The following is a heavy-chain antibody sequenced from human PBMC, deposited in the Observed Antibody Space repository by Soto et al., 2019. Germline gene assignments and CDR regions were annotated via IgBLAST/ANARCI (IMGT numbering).Heavy chain of an antibody. V-gene: IGHV3-30-3*01. J-gene: IGHJ4*02. CDR3: ARVAAPPTLYDY. D-gene: IGHD6-6*01. CDR1: GFTFSSYA. Sequence: PGGSLRFSCAASGFTFSSYAMHWVRQAPGKGLEWVAVISYDGSNKYYADSVKGRFTISRDNSKNTLYLQMNSLRAEDTAVYYCARVAAPPTLYDYWGQGTLVTVSS. CDR2: ISYDGSNK.